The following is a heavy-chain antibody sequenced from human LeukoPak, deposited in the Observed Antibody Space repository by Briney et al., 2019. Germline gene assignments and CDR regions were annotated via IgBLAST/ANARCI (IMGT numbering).Heavy chain of an antibody. D-gene: IGHD3-22*01. CDR1: GGSISSSSYY. J-gene: IGHJ2*01. V-gene: IGHV4-39*01. Sequence: PSETLSLTCTVSGGSISSSSYYWGWIRQPPGKGLEWIGSIYYTRSTYYNPSLKSRVTISVDTSKNQFSLKLTSVTAADTAVYYCARGVTTIVVVIHDWYLDLWGRGTLVTVSS. CDR2: IYYTRST. CDR3: ARGVTTIVVVIHDWYLDL.